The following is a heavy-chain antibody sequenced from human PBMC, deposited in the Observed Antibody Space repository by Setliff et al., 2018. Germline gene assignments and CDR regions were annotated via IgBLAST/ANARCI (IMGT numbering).Heavy chain of an antibody. CDR2: IWDDGVKK. D-gene: IGHD2-15*01. CDR1: GFTFSTYR. J-gene: IGHJ4*02. Sequence: GSLRLSCAASGFTFSTYRMHWVRQAPGKGLEWVAVIWDDGVKKYHADSVKGRFTISRDNSKNTLYLQMNSLRPEDTAVYYCARTCSGSGCYAGLESWGQGTPVTVPS. CDR3: ARTCSGSGCYAGLES. V-gene: IGHV3-33*08.